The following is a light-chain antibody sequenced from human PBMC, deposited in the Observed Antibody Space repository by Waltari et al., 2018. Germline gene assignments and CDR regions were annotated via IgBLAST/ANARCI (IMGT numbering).Light chain of an antibody. CDR1: HRVNSDY. V-gene: IGKV3-20*01. J-gene: IGKJ1*01. CDR2: GAS. Sequence: ESVLTQSPGTLSFSPGERGTLSCRASHRVNSDYLAWYQQKPGQAPRLLIYGASNRAAGIPDRFSGSGSGTEFTLTISRLEPEDSAVYYCQQYGSSPWTFGLGTKVEIK. CDR3: QQYGSSPWT.